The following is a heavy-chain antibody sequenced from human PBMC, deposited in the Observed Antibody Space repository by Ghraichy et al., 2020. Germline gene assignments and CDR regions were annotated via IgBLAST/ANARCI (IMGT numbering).Heavy chain of an antibody. V-gene: IGHV1-18*01. CDR1: GYTFTSYG. D-gene: IGHD3-3*01. CDR3: ARAGWYDFWSGYYHPYYYYYMDV. Sequence: ASVKVSCKASGYTFTSYGISWVRQAPGQGLEWMGWISAYNGNTNYAQKLQGRVTMTTDTSTSTAYMELRSLRSDDTAVYYCARAGWYDFWSGYYHPYYYYYMDVWGKGTTVTVSS. CDR2: ISAYNGNT. J-gene: IGHJ6*03.